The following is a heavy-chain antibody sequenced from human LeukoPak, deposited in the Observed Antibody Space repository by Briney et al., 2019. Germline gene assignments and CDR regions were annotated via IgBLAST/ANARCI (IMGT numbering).Heavy chain of an antibody. D-gene: IGHD1-14*01. CDR2: ISWNSGSI. J-gene: IGHJ6*03. CDR3: AKDVQPGFTYMDV. V-gene: IGHV3-9*01. CDR1: GFTFDDYA. Sequence: SLRLSCAASGFTFDDYAMHWVRQAPGKGLEWVSGISWNSGSIGYADSVKGRFTISRDNAKNSLYLQMNSLRAEDTALYYCAKDVQPGFTYMDVWGKGTTVTISS.